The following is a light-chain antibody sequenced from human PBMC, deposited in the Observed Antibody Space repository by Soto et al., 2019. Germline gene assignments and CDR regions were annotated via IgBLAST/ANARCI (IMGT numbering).Light chain of an antibody. V-gene: IGLV2-14*03. Sequence: QSALTQPASVSGSPGQSVTISCTGTINDFGADKSVSWYQHHPGKVPQLMIYDVSTRPSGVSNRFSGSKSGNTASLTISGLQAEDEADYYCCSFTASSTWVFGGGTKLTVL. CDR3: CSFTASSTWV. CDR1: INDFGADKS. J-gene: IGLJ3*02. CDR2: DVS.